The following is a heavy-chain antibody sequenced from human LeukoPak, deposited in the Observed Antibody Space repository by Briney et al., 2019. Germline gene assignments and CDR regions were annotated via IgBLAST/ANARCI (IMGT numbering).Heavy chain of an antibody. CDR1: GYTFTSYG. V-gene: IGHV1-46*01. CDR3: AREQTSGTYFDY. CDR2: INPSGGST. J-gene: IGHJ4*02. Sequence: GASVKVSCKASGYTFTSYGISWVRQAPGQGLEWMGIINPSGGSTSYAQKFQGRVTMTRDMSTSTVYMDLSSLTSEDTAVYYCAREQTSGTYFDYWGQGTLVTVSS. D-gene: IGHD1-26*01.